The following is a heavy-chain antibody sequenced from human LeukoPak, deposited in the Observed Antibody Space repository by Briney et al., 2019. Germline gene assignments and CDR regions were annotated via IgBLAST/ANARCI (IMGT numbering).Heavy chain of an antibody. CDR1: GYDFSIYT. J-gene: IGHJ6*02. Sequence: ASVKVSCKPSGYDFSIYTLNWVRQVPGQGPEWMGWMNTNTGKATYTQDFRGRFVFSFDSSVSTAYLEITSLKAADTAVYYCAREEGGLDVWGQGTTVIVSS. CDR2: MNTNTGKA. CDR3: AREEGGLDV. V-gene: IGHV7-4-1*02.